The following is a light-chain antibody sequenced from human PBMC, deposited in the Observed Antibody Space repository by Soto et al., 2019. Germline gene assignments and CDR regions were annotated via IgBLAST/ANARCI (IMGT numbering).Light chain of an antibody. Sequence: QSALTQPPSASGSPGQSVTISCTGTSNNVGGYNYVCWYQHHPGKAPKLIIYEVTKRPSGVPDRFSGSKSTNTASLTVSGLQAEDEADYDCSSYAGSDTKVFGTGTKVTVL. CDR2: EVT. CDR1: SNNVGGYNY. V-gene: IGLV2-8*01. J-gene: IGLJ1*01. CDR3: SSYAGSDTKV.